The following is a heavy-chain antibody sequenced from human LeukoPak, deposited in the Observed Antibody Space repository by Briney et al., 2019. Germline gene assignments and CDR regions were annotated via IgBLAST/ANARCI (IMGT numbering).Heavy chain of an antibody. J-gene: IGHJ4*02. CDR2: IWYDGSNK. D-gene: IGHD2-15*01. CDR3: AKANRRNFCSGGSCYFDY. V-gene: IGHV3-33*06. CDR1: GFTFSSYG. Sequence: PGGSLRLSCAASGFTFSSYGMHWVRQAPGKGLEGVAVIWYDGSNKYYADSVKGRFTISRDNSKNTLYLQMNSLRAEDTAVYYCAKANRRNFCSGGSCYFDYWGQGTLVTVSS.